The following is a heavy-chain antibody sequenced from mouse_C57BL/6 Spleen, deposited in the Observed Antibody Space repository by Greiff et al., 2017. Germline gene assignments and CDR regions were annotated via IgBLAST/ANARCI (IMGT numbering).Heavy chain of an antibody. Sequence: EVQLVESGGGLVKPGGSLKLSCAASGFTFSDYGMHWVRQAPGKGLEWVAYISSGSSTIYYADTVKGRFTISRDNAKNTLFLQMTSLRSEDTAMYYRAKQRAYGNYAWFAYWGQGTLVTVSA. CDR1: GFTFSDYG. CDR3: AKQRAYGNYAWFAY. V-gene: IGHV5-17*01. CDR2: ISSGSSTI. J-gene: IGHJ3*01. D-gene: IGHD2-1*01.